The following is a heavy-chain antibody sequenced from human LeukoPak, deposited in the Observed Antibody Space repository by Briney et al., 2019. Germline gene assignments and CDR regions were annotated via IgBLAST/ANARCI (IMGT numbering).Heavy chain of an antibody. V-gene: IGHV3-53*05. CDR3: AKVDDYVWGTAYYYDSSALPDYYGMDV. CDR1: GFTVSSNY. J-gene: IGHJ6*02. Sequence: GGSLRLSCAASGFTVSSNYRSWVRQAPGKGLEWVSVIYSGGSTYYADSGKSRFTVSRDNSKNTLYLQMGSLRAEDTALYYCAKVDDYVWGTAYYYDSSALPDYYGMDVWGQGTTVTVSS. D-gene: IGHD3-22*01. CDR2: IYSGGST.